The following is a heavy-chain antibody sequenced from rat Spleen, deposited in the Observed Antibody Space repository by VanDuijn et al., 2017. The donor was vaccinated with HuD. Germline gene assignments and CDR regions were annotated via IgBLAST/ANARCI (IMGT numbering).Heavy chain of an antibody. J-gene: IGHJ1*01. V-gene: IGHV5-22*01. Sequence: EVQLVESGGGLVQPGRSLKLSCAASGFTFSDYGMAWVRQAPKKGLKWVASISYEGSSTYYGDSVKGRFTISRDNAKSTLYLQMNSLRSEDTATYYCARQKFITMMVVITSDWYFDFWGPGTMVTVSS. CDR1: GFTFSDYG. CDR3: ARQKFITMMVVITSDWYFDF. D-gene: IGHD1-12*02. CDR2: ISYEGSST.